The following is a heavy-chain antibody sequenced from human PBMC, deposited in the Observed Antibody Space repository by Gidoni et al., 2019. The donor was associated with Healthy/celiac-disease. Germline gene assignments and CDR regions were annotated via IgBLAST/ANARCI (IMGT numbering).Heavy chain of an antibody. Sequence: QVQLVQPGAEVKKPGASGKVSCKVSGYTLTEFSMHWVRQAPGKGLGWMGGFGPEDGKKIYGQKVPGRITMNEDTSTGKGYMGLSRLRSEDKAVYYCATWGHGNSYRAFDIWGQGTMVTVSS. CDR2: FGPEDGKK. CDR3: ATWGHGNSYRAFDI. J-gene: IGHJ3*02. V-gene: IGHV1-24*01. CDR1: GYTLTEFS. D-gene: IGHD5-18*01.